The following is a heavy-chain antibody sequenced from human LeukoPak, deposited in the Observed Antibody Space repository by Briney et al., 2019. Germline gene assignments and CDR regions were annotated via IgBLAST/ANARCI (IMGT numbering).Heavy chain of an antibody. CDR1: GDSVSSNSAA. J-gene: IGHJ6*03. V-gene: IGHV6-1*01. Sequence: SQTLSLTCAISGDSVSSNSAAWNWIRQSPSRGLEWLGRTYYRSKWYNDYAVSVKSRITINPDTSKNQFSLQLNSVTPEDTAVYYCARDFITMVRGVKLEPLSYYYMDVWGKGTTVTISS. CDR2: TYYRSKWYN. CDR3: ARDFITMVRGVKLEPLSYYYMDV. D-gene: IGHD3-10*01.